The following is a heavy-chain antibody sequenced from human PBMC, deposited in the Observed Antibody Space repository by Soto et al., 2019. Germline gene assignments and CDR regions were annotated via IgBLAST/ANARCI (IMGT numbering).Heavy chain of an antibody. Sequence: PGGSLRLSCAASGFTFSSYGMHWVRQAPGKGLEWISYITSNRNNKYYADSVKGRFTISRDNAKNSLYLQMNSLRAEDTAVYYCARGVPSGYWGQGTLVTVSS. D-gene: IGHD3-10*01. CDR2: ITSNRNNK. CDR1: GFTFSSYG. V-gene: IGHV3-48*01. J-gene: IGHJ4*02. CDR3: ARGVPSGY.